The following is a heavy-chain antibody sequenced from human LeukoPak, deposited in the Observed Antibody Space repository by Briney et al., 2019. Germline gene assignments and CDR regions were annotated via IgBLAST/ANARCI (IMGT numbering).Heavy chain of an antibody. CDR3: ARDKTYSDFWL. D-gene: IGHD3-3*01. Sequence: PGGSLRLSCAASGFTSSSYSMNWVRQAPGKGLEWISYISSDSSTVYFADSVKGRFTISRDNAKNSLYLQMNSLRAEDTAVYFCARDKTYSDFWLWGQGTLVTVSS. CDR1: GFTSSSYS. V-gene: IGHV3-48*01. CDR2: ISSDSSTV. J-gene: IGHJ4*02.